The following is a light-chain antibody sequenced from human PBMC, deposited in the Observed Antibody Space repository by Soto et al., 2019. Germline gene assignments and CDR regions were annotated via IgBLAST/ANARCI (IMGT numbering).Light chain of an antibody. CDR1: QSVSSY. V-gene: IGKV3-11*01. J-gene: IGKJ4*01. Sequence: EIVLTQSPATLSLSPGERATLSCRASQSVSSYLAWYQQKPGQAPRLLIYDASNRATGIPARFSGSGSRTDFTRTISSLEPEDFAVYYCPQRSNWLLTFGGGTKVEIK. CDR3: PQRSNWLLT. CDR2: DAS.